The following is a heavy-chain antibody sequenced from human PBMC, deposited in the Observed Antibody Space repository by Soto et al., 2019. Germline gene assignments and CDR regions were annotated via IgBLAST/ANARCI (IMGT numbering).Heavy chain of an antibody. CDR2: ISASGSCT. CDR3: AKVAPESGGRFAFDI. J-gene: IGHJ3*02. D-gene: IGHD2-15*01. V-gene: IGHV3-23*01. Sequence: GGSLRLSCAASGFTFSSSTMNWVRQAPGKGLEWVSTISASGSCTYYADSVKGRFTISRDNSKNTLYLQMNSLRAEDTAVYYCAKVAPESGGRFAFDIWGQGTMVTVSS. CDR1: GFTFSSST.